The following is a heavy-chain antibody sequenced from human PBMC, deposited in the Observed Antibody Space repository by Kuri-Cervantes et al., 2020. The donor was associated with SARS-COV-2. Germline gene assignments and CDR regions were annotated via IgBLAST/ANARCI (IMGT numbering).Heavy chain of an antibody. CDR2: INYSGST. J-gene: IGHJ4*02. V-gene: IGHV4-39*01. D-gene: IGHD6-13*01. CDR3: ARGFSSSWYIHFDY. CDR1: GGSISSSSYY. Sequence: SETRSPTCTVSGGSISSSSYYWGWIRQPPGKGLEWIGRINYSGSTYYNLSLKSRVTISVDTAKNQFCLQLNCVTPEDTAVYYCARGFSSSWYIHFDYWGQGTLVTVSS.